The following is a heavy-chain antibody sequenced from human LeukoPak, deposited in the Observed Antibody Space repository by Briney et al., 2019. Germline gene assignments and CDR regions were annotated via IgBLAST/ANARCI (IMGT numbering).Heavy chain of an antibody. V-gene: IGHV1-69*04. CDR3: ARDPPLNGGTYSFDY. CDR1: GGTFSSYA. J-gene: IGHJ4*02. CDR2: IIPIFGIA. Sequence: ASVKVSCKASGGTFSSYAISWVRQAPGQGLEWMGRIIPIFGIANYAQKFQGRVTITADKSTSTAYMELSSLRSEDTAVYYCARDPPLNGGTYSFDYWGQGTLVTVSS. D-gene: IGHD4-23*01.